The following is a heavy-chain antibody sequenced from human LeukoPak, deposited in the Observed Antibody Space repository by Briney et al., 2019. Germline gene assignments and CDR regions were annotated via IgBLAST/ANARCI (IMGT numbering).Heavy chain of an antibody. CDR3: ARAVDFWSGYPQPNWFDP. Sequence: GGSLRLSCAASGFTFSSYAMSWVRQAPGKGLEWVSATSTSGGSTYYADSVRGRFTISRDNSKNTLFLQMNSLRAEDTAVYYCARAVDFWSGYPQPNWFDPWGRGTLVTVSS. J-gene: IGHJ5*02. CDR2: TSTSGGST. CDR1: GFTFSSYA. V-gene: IGHV3-23*01. D-gene: IGHD3-3*01.